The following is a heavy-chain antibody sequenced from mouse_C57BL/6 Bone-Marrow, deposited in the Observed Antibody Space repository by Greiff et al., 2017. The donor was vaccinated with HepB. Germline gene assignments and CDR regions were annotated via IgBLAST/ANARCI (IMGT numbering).Heavy chain of an antibody. D-gene: IGHD1-1*01. Sequence: EVQLVESGEGLVKPGGSLKLSCAASGFTFSSYAMSWVRQTPENRLEWVAYISSGGDYIYYADTVKGRFTISRDNARNTLYLQMSSLKSEDTAMYYCTRDYYGSPGWYFDVWGTGTTVTVSS. CDR3: TRDYYGSPGWYFDV. CDR2: ISSGGDYI. CDR1: GFTFSSYA. V-gene: IGHV5-9-1*02. J-gene: IGHJ1*03.